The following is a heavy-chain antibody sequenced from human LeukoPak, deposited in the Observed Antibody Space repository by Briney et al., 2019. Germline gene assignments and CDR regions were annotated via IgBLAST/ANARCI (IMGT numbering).Heavy chain of an antibody. CDR3: ARDDYGGYSDY. CDR2: IYYSGST. J-gene: IGHJ4*02. Sequence: SETLSLTCTVSGGSISSYYWSWIRQPPGKGLEWIGYIYYSGSTNYNPSLKSRVTISVDTSKNQFSLKLSSVTAADTAVYYCARDDYGGYSDYWGQGTLVTVSS. V-gene: IGHV4-59*01. D-gene: IGHD4-23*01. CDR1: GGSISSYY.